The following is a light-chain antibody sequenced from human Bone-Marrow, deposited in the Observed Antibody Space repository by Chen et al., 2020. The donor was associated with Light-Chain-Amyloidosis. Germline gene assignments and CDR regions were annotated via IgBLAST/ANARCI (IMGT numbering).Light chain of an antibody. CDR3: CSDGGYSTFV. CDR2: EGY. Sequence: QSDLTQPASVSGSPGQSVTISCTGHSIGTFNLVSWYQQSPGNAPKLIIYEGYRRPSEVSDRFSGSTSGSTASLTSSGLQTEDEADYHCCSDGGYSTFVFGGGTKLTVL. V-gene: IGLV2-23*03. CDR1: SIGTFNL. J-gene: IGLJ2*01.